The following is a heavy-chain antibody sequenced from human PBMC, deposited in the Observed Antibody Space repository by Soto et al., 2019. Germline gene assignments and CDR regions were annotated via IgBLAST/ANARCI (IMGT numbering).Heavy chain of an antibody. CDR1: GYTFTSYY. CDR2: INPSGGST. CDR3: ARDPVVVAATLLLNLDY. D-gene: IGHD2-15*01. J-gene: IGHJ4*02. Sequence: ASVQVSCKASGYTFTSYYMHWVRQAPGQGLEWMGIINPSGGSTSYAQKFQGRVTMTRDTSTSSVYMELSSLRSEDTAVYYCARDPVVVAATLLLNLDYWGQGTLVTVSS. V-gene: IGHV1-46*01.